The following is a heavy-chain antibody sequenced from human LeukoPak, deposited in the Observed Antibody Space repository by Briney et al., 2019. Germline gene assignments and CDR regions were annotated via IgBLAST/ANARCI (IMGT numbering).Heavy chain of an antibody. V-gene: IGHV3-7*01. CDR1: GFTFSSYW. Sequence: PGGSLRLSCAASGFTFSSYWMSWVRQAPGKGLEWVANIKQGGSEKYYVDSVKGRFTISRDNAKNSLYLQMNSLRAEDTAVYYCARVSPLYYDFWSGYYPYYGMDVWGQGTTVTVSS. CDR2: IKQGGSEK. D-gene: IGHD3-3*01. J-gene: IGHJ6*02. CDR3: ARVSPLYYDFWSGYYPYYGMDV.